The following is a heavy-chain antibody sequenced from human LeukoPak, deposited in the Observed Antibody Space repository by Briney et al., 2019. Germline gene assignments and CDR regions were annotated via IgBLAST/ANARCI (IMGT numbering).Heavy chain of an antibody. CDR3: ARAYTMDIVATSLGY. CDR1: GFTFDDYG. V-gene: IGHV3-20*04. J-gene: IGHJ4*02. Sequence: PGGSLRLSCAASGFTFDDYGMSWVRQAPGKGLEWVSGINWNGGSTGYADSVKGRFTISRDNAKNSLYLQMNSLRAEDTAVYYCARAYTMDIVATSLGYWGQGTLVTVSS. CDR2: INWNGGST. D-gene: IGHD5-12*01.